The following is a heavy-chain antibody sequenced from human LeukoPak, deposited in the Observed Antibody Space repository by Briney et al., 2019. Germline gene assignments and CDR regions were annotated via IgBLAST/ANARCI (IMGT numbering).Heavy chain of an antibody. J-gene: IGHJ4*02. D-gene: IGHD2-8*02. CDR2: ISSGSSTI. CDR3: ARSRTGNYFDY. V-gene: IGHV3-48*01. CDR1: GFAFSGYS. Sequence: GGSLRLSCAASGFAFSGYSMNWVRQAPGKGLEWLSYISSGSSTIYYADSVKGRFTIYRDNAKNSLYLQMNRLRAEDTAVYYWARSRTGNYFDYWGQGTLVTVSS.